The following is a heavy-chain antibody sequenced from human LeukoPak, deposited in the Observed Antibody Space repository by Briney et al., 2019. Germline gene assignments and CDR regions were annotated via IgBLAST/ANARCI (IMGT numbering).Heavy chain of an antibody. D-gene: IGHD6-13*01. J-gene: IGHJ4*02. CDR1: GGSISSYY. V-gene: IGHV4-59*12. CDR3: ARLRQQLAR. CDR2: IYYSGST. Sequence: SETLSLTCTVSGGSISSYYWSWIRQPPGKGLEWIGYIYYSGSTNYNPSLKSRVTISVDTSKNQFSLKLSSVTAADTAVYYCARLRQQLARWGQGTLVTVSS.